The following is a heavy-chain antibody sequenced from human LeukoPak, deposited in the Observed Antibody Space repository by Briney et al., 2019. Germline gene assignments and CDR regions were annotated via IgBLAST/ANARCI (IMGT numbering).Heavy chain of an antibody. J-gene: IGHJ3*02. CDR1: GYTFTSFG. V-gene: IGHV1-18*01. D-gene: IGHD1-26*01. Sequence: ASVKVSCKASGYTFTSFGISWVRQAPGQGLEWMGWISPYNGNTNYAQKLQGRVTMTADTSTSTAYMELRSLRSDDTAVYYCAKCGGSYESRDAFDIWGQGTVVTVSS. CDR3: AKCGGSYESRDAFDI. CDR2: ISPYNGNT.